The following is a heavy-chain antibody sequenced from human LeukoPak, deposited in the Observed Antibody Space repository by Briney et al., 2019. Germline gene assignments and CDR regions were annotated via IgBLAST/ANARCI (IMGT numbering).Heavy chain of an antibody. V-gene: IGHV3-33*06. CDR1: GFTFSDYG. J-gene: IGHJ5*01. D-gene: IGHD1-26*01. CDR2: IWYDGTNK. Sequence: PGRSLSLSCAASGFTFSDYGIHWVRQAPGKGLEWVAVIWYDGTNKYYGDSVKGRFTISRDNSKNTLYLQMNRLRAEDTAVYYCAKDRGSYSTTADSWGQGTLVTVVS. CDR3: AKDRGSYSTTADS.